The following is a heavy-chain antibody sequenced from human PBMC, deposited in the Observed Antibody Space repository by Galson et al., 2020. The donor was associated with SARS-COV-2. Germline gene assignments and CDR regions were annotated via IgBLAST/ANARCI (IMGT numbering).Heavy chain of an antibody. J-gene: IGHJ5*02. D-gene: IGHD3-3*01. V-gene: IGHV4-39*02. CDR2: IYYSGST. CDR1: GGSISSSSYY. Sequence: SETLSLTCTVSGGSISSSSYYWGWIRQPPGKGLEWIGSIYYSGSTYYNPSLKSRVTISVDTSKNQFSLKLSSVTAADTAVYYCAREGLKLITIFGVAKGNWFDPWGQGTLVTVSS. CDR3: AREGLKLITIFGVAKGNWFDP.